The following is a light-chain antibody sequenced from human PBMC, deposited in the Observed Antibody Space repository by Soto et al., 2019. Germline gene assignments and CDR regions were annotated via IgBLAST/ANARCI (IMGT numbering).Light chain of an antibody. CDR3: QQSYGTRYT. CDR2: AAS. V-gene: IGKV1-39*01. J-gene: IGKJ2*01. Sequence: DIQMTQSPSSLSASVGDRVTITCRASQSISSYLNWYQQKPGKAPKLLIYAASSLQSGVPSRLRGSGSGTDFTLTISSLQPGDFATYYFQQSYGTRYTFGQGTKLEIK. CDR1: QSISSY.